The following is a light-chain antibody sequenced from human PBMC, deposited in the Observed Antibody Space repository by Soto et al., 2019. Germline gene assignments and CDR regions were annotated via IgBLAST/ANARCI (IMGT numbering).Light chain of an antibody. J-gene: IGKJ1*01. CDR2: KAS. CDR3: QQRSNWPPT. CDR1: QSISTW. Sequence: IKMSQSPSTLFVSVGDRVTITCRASQSISTWLACYQQKPGKAPKLLIYKASSLESGVPSRFSGSGSGTDFTLTISSLEPEDSAVYYCQQRSNWPPTFGQGTKVDIK. V-gene: IGKV1-5*03.